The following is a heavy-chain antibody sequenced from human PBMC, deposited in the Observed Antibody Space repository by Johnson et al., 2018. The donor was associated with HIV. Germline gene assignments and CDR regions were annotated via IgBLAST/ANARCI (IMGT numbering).Heavy chain of an antibody. V-gene: IGHV3-30*01. Sequence: QVQLVESGVGVVQPGRSLRLSCAASGFTFSNYAMHWVRQAPGKGLEWVAVISYDGSYKYYADSVKGRFTISRDNSKNTLSLHMNSLRAEDTAVYFCARPPAYLYKAAFSIWGQGTMVTVSS. D-gene: IGHD3-16*02. CDR2: ISYDGSYK. CDR1: GFTFSNYA. CDR3: ARPPAYLYKAAFSI. J-gene: IGHJ3*02.